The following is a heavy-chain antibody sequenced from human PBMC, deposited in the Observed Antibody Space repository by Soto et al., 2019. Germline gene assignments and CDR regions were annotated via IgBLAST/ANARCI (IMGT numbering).Heavy chain of an antibody. Sequence: QLQLQESGSGLVKPSQTLSLTCAVSGGSISSGGYSWSLIRQPPGKGLEWIGYTYHSGSTYYNPSLKSRVTISVDRSKNQFPLKLSSVTAADTAVYYCARVPGPWRQGTLVTVSS. CDR1: GGSISSGGYS. CDR2: TYHSGST. D-gene: IGHD7-27*01. V-gene: IGHV4-30-2*01. J-gene: IGHJ5*02. CDR3: ARVPGP.